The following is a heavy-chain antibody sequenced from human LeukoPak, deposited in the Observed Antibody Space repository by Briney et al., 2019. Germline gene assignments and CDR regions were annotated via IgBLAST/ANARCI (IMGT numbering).Heavy chain of an antibody. CDR3: ARGLGHHDAFDI. Sequence: ASVKVSCKASGGTFSSYAISWVRQAPGQGLEWMGRIIPILGIANYAQKFQGRVTITADKSTSTAYMELSSLRSEDTAVYYCARGLGHHDAFDIWGQGTMVTVSS. J-gene: IGHJ3*02. D-gene: IGHD3-10*01. CDR2: IIPILGIA. CDR1: GGTFSSYA. V-gene: IGHV1-69*04.